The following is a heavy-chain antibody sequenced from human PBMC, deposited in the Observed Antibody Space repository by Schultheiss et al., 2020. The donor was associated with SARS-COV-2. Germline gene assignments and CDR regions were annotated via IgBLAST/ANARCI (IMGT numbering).Heavy chain of an antibody. J-gene: IGHJ5*02. CDR3: ARGSGYDFGNWFDP. CDR2: ISSNGGST. V-gene: IGHV3-64*04. Sequence: GGSLRLSCAASGFTFSSYGMHWVRQAPGKGLEYVSAISSNGGSTYYADSVKGRFTISRDNSKNTLYLQMNSLRAEDTAVYYCARGSGYDFGNWFDPWGQGTLVTVSS. D-gene: IGHD5-12*01. CDR1: GFTFSSYG.